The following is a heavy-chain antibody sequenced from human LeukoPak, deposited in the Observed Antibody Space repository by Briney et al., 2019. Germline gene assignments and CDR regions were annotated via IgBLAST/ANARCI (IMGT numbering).Heavy chain of an antibody. J-gene: IGHJ4*02. CDR3: ARDYYDSSGYCEFDY. D-gene: IGHD3-22*01. V-gene: IGHV3-21*01. Sequence: PGGSLRLSCAASGFTFSSYSMNWVRQAPGKGLEWVSSISSSSSYIYYADSVEGRFTISRDNAKNSLYLQMNSLRAEDTAVYYCARDYYDSSGYCEFDYWGQGTLVTVSS. CDR1: GFTFSSYS. CDR2: ISSSSSYI.